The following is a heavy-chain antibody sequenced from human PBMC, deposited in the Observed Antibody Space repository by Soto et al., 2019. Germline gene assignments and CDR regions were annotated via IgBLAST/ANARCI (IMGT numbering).Heavy chain of an antibody. J-gene: IGHJ3*02. CDR2: ISISGSTI. V-gene: IGHV3-11*01. CDR1: GFTFSDYY. CDR3: AGLPGAFVVAATARFAFDI. D-gene: IGHD2-2*01. Sequence: QVQLVESGGGLVKPGGSRRLSCAASGFTFSDYYMSWVRQSPGKGLEWVSYISISGSTIFHADSVKGRFTISRDNAKKSLYLQRNSVGAEDRAVYCCAGLPGAFVVAATARFAFDIWGQGTMFTVSS.